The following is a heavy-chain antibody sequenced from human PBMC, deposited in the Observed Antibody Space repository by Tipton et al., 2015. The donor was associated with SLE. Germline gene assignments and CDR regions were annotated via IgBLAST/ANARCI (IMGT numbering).Heavy chain of an antibody. J-gene: IGHJ6*03. D-gene: IGHD3-16*01. CDR3: ARDAGGLEDYMDV. V-gene: IGHV3-7*01. CDR1: GFSFSSDW. Sequence: SLRLSCAASGFSFSSDWMSWVGQTPGKGLEWVANIKEDGSDKYYVDSVKGRFTISRDNAKNSLWLQMNSLRVEDTAVYYCARDAGGLEDYMDVWGKGTTVTVSS. CDR2: IKEDGSDK.